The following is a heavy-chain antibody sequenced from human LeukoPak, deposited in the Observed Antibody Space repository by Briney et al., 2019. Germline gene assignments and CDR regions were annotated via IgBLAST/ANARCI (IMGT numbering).Heavy chain of an antibody. D-gene: IGHD4-17*01. CDR2: IWYSGTT. CDR3: MGADYGGH. CDR1: GASIISNNW. J-gene: IGHJ4*02. V-gene: IGHV4-4*02. Sequence: SETLSLTCAVSGASIISNNWWSWVRQPSGKGLEWIGEIWYSGTTNYNPSLKSRVTISVDKSKNQFSLKLNSVTAADTAVYYCMGADYGGHWGQGTLVTVSS.